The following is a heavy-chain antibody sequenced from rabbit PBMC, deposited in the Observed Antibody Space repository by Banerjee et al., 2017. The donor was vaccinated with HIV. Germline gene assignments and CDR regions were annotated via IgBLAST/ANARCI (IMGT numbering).Heavy chain of an antibody. D-gene: IGHD1-1*01. CDR1: GFSFSSSYY. V-gene: IGHV1S40*01. CDR3: AREGASSSGYYL. J-gene: IGHJ6*01. Sequence: QSLEESGGDLVKPGASLTLTCTASGFSFSSSYYMCWVRQAPGKGLEWIACIDTSSGNTYYASWAKGRFTISKTSSPTVTLQMTSLTGADTATYFCAREGASSSGYYLWGQGTLVTVS. CDR2: IDTSSGNT.